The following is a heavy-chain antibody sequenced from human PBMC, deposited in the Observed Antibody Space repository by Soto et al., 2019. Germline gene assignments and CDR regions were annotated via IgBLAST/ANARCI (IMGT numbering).Heavy chain of an antibody. CDR1: GFTFSDYY. CDR2: ISSSSSTI. Sequence: PGGSLRLSCAASGFTFSDYYMSWIRQAAWKGLEWVSYISSSSSTIIYADSVKGRFTISRDNAKNSLYLQMNSLRDEDTSVYYCAKALVPALTAKFGYWGQATLVTVSS. CDR3: AKALVPALTAKFGY. J-gene: IGHJ4*02. V-gene: IGHV3-11*04. D-gene: IGHD5-18*01.